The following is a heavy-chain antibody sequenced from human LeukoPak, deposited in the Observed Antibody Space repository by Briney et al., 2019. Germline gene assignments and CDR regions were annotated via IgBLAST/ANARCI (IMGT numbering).Heavy chain of an antibody. Sequence: SETLSLTCAVSGYSISSGNYCGWFRQPPGKGREGFASIYYSGNAYYNPSLKSRATISVNTSKNQFSLKLSSVTAADTAQYYCARISYYYDDSGHPGYFDYWGLGTLVTVSS. CDR2: IYYSGNA. CDR1: GYSISSGNY. J-gene: IGHJ4*02. CDR3: ARISYYYDDSGHPGYFDY. V-gene: IGHV4-38-2*01. D-gene: IGHD3-22*01.